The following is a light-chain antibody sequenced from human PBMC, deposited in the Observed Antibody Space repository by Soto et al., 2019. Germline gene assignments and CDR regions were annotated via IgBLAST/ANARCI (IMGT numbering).Light chain of an antibody. J-gene: IGKJ2*01. CDR1: RIININ. CDR2: GAS. V-gene: IGKV3-15*01. Sequence: EIIMTQSPATQSASPGERVTLSCRARRIININLAWYQHKPGQAPRLLIYGASTRAAGIPARFSGSGAGTEFPLIISSLQSEASAVYYCQQYDTWPPYPFGQGTQLEIK. CDR3: QQYDTWPPYP.